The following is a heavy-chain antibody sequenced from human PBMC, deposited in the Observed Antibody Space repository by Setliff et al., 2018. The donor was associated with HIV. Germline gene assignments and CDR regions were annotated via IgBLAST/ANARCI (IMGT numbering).Heavy chain of an antibody. J-gene: IGHJ4*02. D-gene: IGHD6-6*01. CDR1: GFTLANNY. Sequence: GASVKVSCKASGFTLANNYIHWVRQAPGQGLEWMGWISAYNGNTNYAQEVQGRVTLTTDTSTSTGYMELRSLRSDDTAVYYCARGQYSSSSGAFDYWGQGTLVTVSS. V-gene: IGHV1-18*01. CDR3: ARGQYSSSSGAFDY. CDR2: ISAYNGNT.